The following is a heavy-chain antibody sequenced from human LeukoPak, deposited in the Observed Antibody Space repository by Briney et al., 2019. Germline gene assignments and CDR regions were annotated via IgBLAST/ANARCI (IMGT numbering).Heavy chain of an antibody. CDR2: ISDSGGST. J-gene: IGHJ5*02. CDR1: GFPFSSYA. Sequence: GGSLRLSCSASGFPFSSYAMHWVRQAPGKGLEYVSAISDSGGSTYYADSVKGRFTISRDNSKNTLYLQMSSLRAEDTAVYYCARDPYYAGSSDPWGQGTLVTVSS. V-gene: IGHV3-64D*09. D-gene: IGHD3-3*01. CDR3: ARDPYYAGSSDP.